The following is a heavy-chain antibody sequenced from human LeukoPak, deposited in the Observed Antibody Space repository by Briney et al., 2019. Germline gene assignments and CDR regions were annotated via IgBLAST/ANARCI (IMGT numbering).Heavy chain of an antibody. D-gene: IGHD3-16*02. CDR1: GFIFSSYS. V-gene: IGHV3-48*04. J-gene: IGHJ3*02. CDR2: ISSSSSTI. CDR3: ARRMYYDYVWGSYRVDAFDI. Sequence: PGGSLRLSCAASGFIFSSYSMNWVRQAPGKGLEWVSYISSSSSTIYYADSVKGRFTISRDNAKNSLYLQMNSLRAEDTAVYYCARRMYYDYVWGSYRVDAFDIWGQGTMVTVSS.